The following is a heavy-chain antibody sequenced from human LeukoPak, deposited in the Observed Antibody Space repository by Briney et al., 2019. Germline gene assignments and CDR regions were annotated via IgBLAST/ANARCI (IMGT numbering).Heavy chain of an antibody. CDR3: ARSLTRTLIAAAGP. CDR2: ISYDGSNK. V-gene: IGHV3-30*01. CDR1: GFTFSSYA. Sequence: GGSLRLSCAASGFTFSSYAMHWVRQAPGEGLEWVAVISYDGSNKYYADSVKGRFTISRDNSKNTLYLQMNSLRAEDTAVYYCARSLTRTLIAAAGPWGQGTLVTVSS. J-gene: IGHJ5*02. D-gene: IGHD6-13*01.